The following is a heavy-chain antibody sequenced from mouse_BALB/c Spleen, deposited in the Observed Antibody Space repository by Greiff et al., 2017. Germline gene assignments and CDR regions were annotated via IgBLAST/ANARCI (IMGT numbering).Heavy chain of an antibody. Sequence: EVQLVESGPGLVKPSQSLSLTCSVTGFSITSYYYWYCIRQFPGNILELMGNISYDGSNNYNPSLKNRISITRDTSKNQFFLKLNSVTTEDTATYYCAVIYYGYVDYWGQGTTLTVSS. CDR3: AVIYYGYVDY. J-gene: IGHJ2*01. CDR1: GFSITSYYY. V-gene: IGHV3-6*02. CDR2: ISYDGSN. D-gene: IGHD2-1*01.